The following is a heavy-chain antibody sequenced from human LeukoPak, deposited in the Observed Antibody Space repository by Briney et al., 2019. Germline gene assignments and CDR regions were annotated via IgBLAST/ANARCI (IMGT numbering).Heavy chain of an antibody. D-gene: IGHD2-2*02. CDR1: GGTFSRYA. V-gene: IGHV1-69*05. Sequence: GASVKVSCKASGGTFSRYAISWVRQAPGQGLEWMGVIIPIFGKPNYAQKFQGRVTITTDESTSTAYMELSSLRSEDTAVYYCARSAGSVVVPAVIGASGYYYYMDVWGKGTTVTVSS. CDR2: IIPIFGKP. CDR3: ARSAGSVVVPAVIGASGYYYYMDV. J-gene: IGHJ6*03.